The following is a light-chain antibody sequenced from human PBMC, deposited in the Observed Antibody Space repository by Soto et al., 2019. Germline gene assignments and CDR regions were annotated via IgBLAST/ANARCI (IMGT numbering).Light chain of an antibody. V-gene: IGLV2-11*01. CDR1: RSDVGDYDY. CDR3: CSYACTSTYV. Sequence: QSALTQPPSVSGSPGQSVTISCTGTRSDVGDYDYVSWYLQHPGTAPKLLISDVSRRHSGVPDRFSGSKSGNTASLTISGLQVDDEGDYYCCSYACTSTYVFGTGTQLTVL. CDR2: DVS. J-gene: IGLJ1*01.